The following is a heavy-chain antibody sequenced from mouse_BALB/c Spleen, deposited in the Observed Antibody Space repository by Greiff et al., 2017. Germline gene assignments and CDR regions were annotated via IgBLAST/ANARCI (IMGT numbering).Heavy chain of an antibody. CDR1: GYTFTSYY. D-gene: IGHD2-3*01. Sequence: QVQLKQSGAELVKPGASVKLSCKASGYTFTSYYMYWVKQRPGQGLEWIGEINPSNGGTNFNEKFKSKATLTVDKSSSTAYMQLSSLTSEDSAVYYCTRWGEKNGYYVGLFDYWGQGTTLTVSS. CDR2: INPSNGGT. CDR3: TRWGEKNGYYVGLFDY. V-gene: IGHV1S81*02. J-gene: IGHJ2*01.